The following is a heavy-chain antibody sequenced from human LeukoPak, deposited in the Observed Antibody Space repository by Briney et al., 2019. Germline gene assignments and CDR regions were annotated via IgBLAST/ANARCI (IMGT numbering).Heavy chain of an antibody. V-gene: IGHV1-69*04. CDR3: AREVSGFLEWLSYFDY. CDR1: GGTFSSYA. J-gene: IGHJ4*02. CDR2: IIPILGIA. Sequence: SVKVSCKASGGTFSSYAISWVRQAPGQGLEWMGRIIPILGIANYAQQFQGRVTITADKSTSTAYMELSSLRSEDTAVYYCAREVSGFLEWLSYFDYWGQGTLVTVSS. D-gene: IGHD3-3*01.